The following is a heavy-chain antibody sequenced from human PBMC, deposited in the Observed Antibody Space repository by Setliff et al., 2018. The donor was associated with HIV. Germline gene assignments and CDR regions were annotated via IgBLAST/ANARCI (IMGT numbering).Heavy chain of an antibody. V-gene: IGHV4-31*03. J-gene: IGHJ4*02. CDR1: GGSISSGVYY. Sequence: SETLSLTCTVSGGSISSGVYYWSWIRHHPGKGLEWIGYIHYSGSIYYNPSLKSRVTISVDTSKNQFSLKLSSVTVADTAVYYCARVCPPVRYNFWSGYYPKAGYFDYWGQGALVTVSS. CDR3: ARVCPPVRYNFWSGYYPKAGYFDY. CDR2: IHYSGSI. D-gene: IGHD3-3*01.